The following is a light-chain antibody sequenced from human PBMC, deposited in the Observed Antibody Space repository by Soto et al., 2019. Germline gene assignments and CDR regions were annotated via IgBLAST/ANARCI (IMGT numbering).Light chain of an antibody. CDR3: YSYAGENLYV. J-gene: IGLJ1*01. CDR1: SSDVGSYNL. Sequence: QSVLTQPASVSASPGQSITIPCTGTSSDVGSYNLVSWFQQHPGKVPKRLIYEGTKRPSGLSDRFSGSKSGNTASLTISGLQAEDEADYYCYSYAGENLYVFGTGTKVTVL. CDR2: EGT. V-gene: IGLV2-23*01.